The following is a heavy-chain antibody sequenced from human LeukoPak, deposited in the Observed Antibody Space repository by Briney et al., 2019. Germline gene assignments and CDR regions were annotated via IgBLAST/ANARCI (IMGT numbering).Heavy chain of an antibody. Sequence: QAGGSLRLSCAASGFTFSSYSMNWVRQAPGKGLEWVSYISSSGSTKYYADSVKGRFTISRDNARNSLYLQMNSLRAEDTAVYFCARGGLSIMGYWGQGTLVTVSS. CDR1: GFTFSSYS. CDR2: ISSSGSTK. J-gene: IGHJ4*02. V-gene: IGHV3-48*01. D-gene: IGHD2/OR15-2a*01. CDR3: ARGGLSIMGY.